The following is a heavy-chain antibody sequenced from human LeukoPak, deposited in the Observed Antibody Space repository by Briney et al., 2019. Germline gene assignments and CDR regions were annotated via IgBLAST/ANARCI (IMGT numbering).Heavy chain of an antibody. CDR3: ARDSSSWYWKFDY. CDR1: GFTFSSYS. Sequence: GGSLRLSCAASGFTFSSYSMNWVRQAPGKGLEWVSYISSSSSTIYYADSVKGRFTISRDNAKNSLYLQMNSLRAEDTAVYYCARDSSSWYWKFDYWGQGTLVTVSS. CDR2: ISSSSSTI. D-gene: IGHD6-13*01. V-gene: IGHV3-48*01. J-gene: IGHJ4*02.